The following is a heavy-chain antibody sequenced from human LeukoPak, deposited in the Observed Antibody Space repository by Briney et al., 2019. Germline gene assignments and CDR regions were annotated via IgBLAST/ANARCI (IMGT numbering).Heavy chain of an antibody. CDR3: ASNTGTVFDY. CDR1: GGSITTRNW. CDR2: VYYSGST. V-gene: IGHV4-4*02. Sequence: KASETLSLTCAVSGGSITTRNWWSWVRQPPGKGLEWIGYVYYSGSTEYNPSLRSRVTISLEMSKQQFSLNLTSVTAADTAVYYCASNTGTVFDYWGQGALVTVSS. J-gene: IGHJ4*02. D-gene: IGHD7-27*01.